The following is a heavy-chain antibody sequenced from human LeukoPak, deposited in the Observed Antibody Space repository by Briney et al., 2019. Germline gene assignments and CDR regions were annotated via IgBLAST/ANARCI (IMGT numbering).Heavy chain of an antibody. CDR1: GGSISSGNW. CDR2: IYHSGST. V-gene: IGHV4-4*02. Sequence: GTLSLTCAVSGGSISSGNWWSWVRQPLGKGLEWIGEIYHSGSTNYNPSLKSRVTISVDKSKNQFSLKLSSVTAADTAVYYCATLQATYCGGDCYRAYNWFDPWGQGTLVTVSS. J-gene: IGHJ5*02. D-gene: IGHD2-21*02. CDR3: ATLQATYCGGDCYRAYNWFDP.